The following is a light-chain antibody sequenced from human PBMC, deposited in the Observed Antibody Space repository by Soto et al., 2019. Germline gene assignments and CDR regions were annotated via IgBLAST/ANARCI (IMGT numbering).Light chain of an antibody. V-gene: IGKV3-15*01. CDR3: QQYNNLLRT. Sequence: EIIMTQSPATLSVYKGEGATLSCRASQSVRSNLAWYQQKPGQAPRLLIYKAFTRATGIPARFIGSGSGTEFTLTISSLQAEDVAVYYCQQYNNLLRTFCQVTKVDI. J-gene: IGKJ1*01. CDR1: QSVRSN. CDR2: KAF.